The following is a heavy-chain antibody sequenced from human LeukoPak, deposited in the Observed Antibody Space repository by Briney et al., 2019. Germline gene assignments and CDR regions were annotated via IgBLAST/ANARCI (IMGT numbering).Heavy chain of an antibody. V-gene: IGHV6-1*01. CDR3: ARDGGNYLDF. J-gene: IGHJ4*02. CDR1: GDSVSSNSGA. CDR2: TYYRSKGYN. D-gene: IGHD4-23*01. Sequence: SQTLSLTCAISGDSVSSNSGAWNWIRQSPSRGLEWLGRTYYRSKGYNEYAVSVKSRITINPDASKNQFSLQLNSVTPEDTAVYYCARDGGNYLDFWGQGNLVTVSS.